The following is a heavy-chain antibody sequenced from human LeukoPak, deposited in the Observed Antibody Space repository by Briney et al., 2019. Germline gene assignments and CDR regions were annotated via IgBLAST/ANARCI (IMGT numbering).Heavy chain of an antibody. CDR3: AKVPEESRTDFEYYFDY. D-gene: IGHD3-3*01. J-gene: IGHJ4*02. CDR1: GFTFSSYA. Sequence: GGSLRLSCAASGFTFSSYAMSWVRQAPGKGLEWVSAISGRGGSTYYADSVKGRFTISRDNSKNTLYLQMNSLRAEDTAVYYCAKVPEESRTDFEYYFDYWGQGTLVTVSS. V-gene: IGHV3-23*01. CDR2: ISGRGGST.